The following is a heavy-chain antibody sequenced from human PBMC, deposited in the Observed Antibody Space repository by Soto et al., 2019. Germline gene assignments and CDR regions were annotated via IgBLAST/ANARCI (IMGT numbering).Heavy chain of an antibody. V-gene: IGHV3-23*01. Sequence: GGSLRLSCAASGFTFSSYAMHWVRQAPGKGLEWVSAISVSGDTTYYADSVKGRFTISRDNSKNTLYLQMNTLRAEDTAVYYCAKNRNTGVAGTSCWFGPWGQGTLVTVSS. D-gene: IGHD6-19*01. CDR1: GFTFSSYA. CDR2: ISVSGDTT. CDR3: AKNRNTGVAGTSCWFGP. J-gene: IGHJ5*02.